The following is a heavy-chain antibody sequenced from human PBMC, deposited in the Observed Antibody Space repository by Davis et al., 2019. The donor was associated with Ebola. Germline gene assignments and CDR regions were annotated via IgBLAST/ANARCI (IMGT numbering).Heavy chain of an antibody. CDR3: AKDEDYGDYFDY. CDR1: GFTFSSYA. Sequence: GESLKISCAASGFTFSSYAMSWVRQAPGKGLEWVSAISAGGSTYYADSVKGRFTISRDNSKNTLYLQMNSLRVEDTAVYYCAKDEDYGDYFDYWGQGTLVAVSS. CDR2: ISAGGST. D-gene: IGHD4-17*01. V-gene: IGHV3-23*01. J-gene: IGHJ4*02.